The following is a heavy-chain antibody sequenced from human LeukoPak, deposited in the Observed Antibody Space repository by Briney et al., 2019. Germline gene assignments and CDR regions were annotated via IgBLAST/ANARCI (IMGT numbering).Heavy chain of an antibody. J-gene: IGHJ6*03. CDR3: ARNGYCSSTSCRYYYYYMDV. CDR1: GGSISSYY. CDR2: IYTSGST. V-gene: IGHV4-4*07. D-gene: IGHD2-2*01. Sequence: NPSETLSLTCTVSGGSISSYYWSWIRQPAGKGLEWIGRIYTSGSTNYNPSLKSRVTMSVDTSKNQFSLKLSSVTAADTAVYYCARNGYCSSTSCRYYYYYMDVWGKGTTVTVSS.